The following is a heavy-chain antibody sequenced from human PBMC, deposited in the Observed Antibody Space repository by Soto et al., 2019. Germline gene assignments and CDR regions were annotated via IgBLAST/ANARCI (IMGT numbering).Heavy chain of an antibody. D-gene: IGHD2-15*01. CDR3: ARDVRGAAPNHNYFYGMDG. V-gene: IGHV3-33*01. Sequence: QVQLVESGGGVVQPGRSLRLSCEASGFTFRNYGMHWVRQAPGKGLEWVTVIWYDGSIKYYGNSVKGRFTISRDNSKNTMYLQMNSLRAENTGVYYCARDVRGAAPNHNYFYGMDGWGQGTTVTVSS. CDR2: IWYDGSIK. CDR1: GFTFRNYG. J-gene: IGHJ6*02.